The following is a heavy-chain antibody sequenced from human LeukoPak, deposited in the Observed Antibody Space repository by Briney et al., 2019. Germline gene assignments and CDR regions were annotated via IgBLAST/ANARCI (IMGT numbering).Heavy chain of an antibody. CDR2: ISSSSSYT. J-gene: IGHJ4*02. Sequence: NAGGSLRLSCSASGFTFSNYAMHWVRQAPGKGLEWVSYISSSSSYTNYADSVKGRFTISRDNAKNSLYLQMNSLRAEDTAVYYCARAGYYDSSDYWGQGTLVTVSS. CDR3: ARAGYYDSSDY. D-gene: IGHD3-22*01. V-gene: IGHV3-21*05. CDR1: GFTFSNYA.